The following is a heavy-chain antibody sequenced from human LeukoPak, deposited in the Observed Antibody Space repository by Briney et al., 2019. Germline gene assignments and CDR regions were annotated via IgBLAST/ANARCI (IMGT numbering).Heavy chain of an antibody. J-gene: IGHJ4*02. CDR2: IWYDGSNK. Sequence: GGSLRLSCAASGFTFSSYGMHWVRQAPGKGLEWVAVIWYDGSNKYYADPVKGRFTISRDNSKNTLYLQMNSLRAEDTAVYYCARAGNYYDSSGYYYAWGQGTLVTVSS. CDR3: ARAGNYYDSSGYYYA. D-gene: IGHD3-22*01. CDR1: GFTFSSYG. V-gene: IGHV3-33*01.